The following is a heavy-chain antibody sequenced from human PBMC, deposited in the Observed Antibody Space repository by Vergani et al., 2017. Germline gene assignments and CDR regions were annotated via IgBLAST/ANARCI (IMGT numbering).Heavy chain of an antibody. Sequence: QVRLQESGPGLVKPSETLSLTCSVSGGSMSGYYWSWIRQPPGKGLEWIGNIYHSGGAYYNPSLKGRGTISVDTSKNQFSLEVTSVTAADTAIYFCARTESFILRYFHWALWGQGTLVTVSS. J-gene: IGHJ4*02. D-gene: IGHD3-9*01. CDR3: ARTESFILRYFHWAL. CDR1: GGSMSGYY. CDR2: IYHSGGA. V-gene: IGHV4-4*08.